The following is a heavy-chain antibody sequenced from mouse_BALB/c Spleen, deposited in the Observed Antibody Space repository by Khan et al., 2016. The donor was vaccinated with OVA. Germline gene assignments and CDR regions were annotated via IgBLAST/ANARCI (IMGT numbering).Heavy chain of an antibody. CDR2: IYPGTDNT. J-gene: IGHJ2*01. CDR3: AREEALYYFDY. Sequence: QVQLKESGAELVRPGASVKLSCKTSGYTFTSYWIHWVKQRSGQGLEWIARIYPGTDNTYYSEKLKDKASLTADKSSSTAYLQLTSLKSEDSAVYFCAREEALYYFDYWGQGTTLTVSS. V-gene: IGHV1-76*01. D-gene: IGHD1-1*01. CDR1: GYTFTSYW.